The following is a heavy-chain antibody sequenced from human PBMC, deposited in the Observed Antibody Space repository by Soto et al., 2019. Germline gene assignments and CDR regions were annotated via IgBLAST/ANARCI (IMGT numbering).Heavy chain of an antibody. V-gene: IGHV1-46*01. CDR2: ISPYEGNT. CDR1: GFTFTNYF. CDR3: ARGDGRGSSGFYDYYGMDV. J-gene: IGHJ6*02. D-gene: IGHD6-25*01. Sequence: QVQLVQSGAEVKKPGASVKVSCKASGFTFTNYFFHWVRQAPRQGLEWMGIISPYEGNTNYVQSLQGRVTMTSDTSTSTVYMELSSLRYEDTAVYYCARGDGRGSSGFYDYYGMDVWGHGTTVTVSS.